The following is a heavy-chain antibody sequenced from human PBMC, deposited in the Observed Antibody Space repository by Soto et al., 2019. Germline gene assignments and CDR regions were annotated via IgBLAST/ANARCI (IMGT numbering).Heavy chain of an antibody. V-gene: IGHV3-23*01. Sequence: EVKLLESGGGMLQPGGSLRLSCVASGFSFTSYAMAWVRQAPGMGLEWVCTVTLSGDYTYYADPVKGRFTISRDNSKNTGYLQLSSLRADDTAVYYCERVGDGDLAQWGQGTWVNVSS. CDR1: GFSFTSYA. D-gene: IGHD3-10*01. CDR3: ERVGDGDLAQ. CDR2: VTLSGDYT. J-gene: IGHJ4*02.